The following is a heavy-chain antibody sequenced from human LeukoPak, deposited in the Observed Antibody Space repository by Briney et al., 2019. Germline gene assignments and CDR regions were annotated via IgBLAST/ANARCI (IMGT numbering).Heavy chain of an antibody. D-gene: IGHD3-3*01. Sequence: GGSLRLSRAASGFTVSSNYMSWVRQAPGKGLEWVSVIYSGGSTYYADSVKGRFTISRDNSKNTLYLQMNSLRAEDTAVYYCARVGSGGDFWSGYYSQEYYFDYWGQGTLVTVSS. CDR2: IYSGGST. J-gene: IGHJ4*02. V-gene: IGHV3-53*01. CDR1: GFTVSSNY. CDR3: ARVGSGGDFWSGYYSQEYYFDY.